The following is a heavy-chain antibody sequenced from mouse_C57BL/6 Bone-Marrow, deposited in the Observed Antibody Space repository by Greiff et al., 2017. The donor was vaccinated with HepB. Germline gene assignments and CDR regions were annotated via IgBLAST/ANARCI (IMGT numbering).Heavy chain of an antibody. CDR3: ARRSTVVEDWYFDV. D-gene: IGHD1-1*01. CDR1: GYTFTSYT. J-gene: IGHJ1*03. V-gene: IGHV1-4*01. CDR2: INPSSGYT. Sequence: VQLVESGAELARPGASVKMSCKASGYTFTSYTMHWVKPRPGQGLEWIGYINPSSGYTKYKQKFKDKATLTADKSSSTAYMQLSSLTSEDSAVYYCARRSTVVEDWYFDVWGTGTTVTVSS.